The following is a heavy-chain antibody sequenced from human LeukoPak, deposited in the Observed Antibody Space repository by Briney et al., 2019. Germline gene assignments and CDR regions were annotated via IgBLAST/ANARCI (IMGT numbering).Heavy chain of an antibody. D-gene: IGHD6-19*01. V-gene: IGHV4-59*01. J-gene: IGHJ4*02. CDR2: IYYSGST. CDR3: ARDYRGWYYFDY. CDR1: GGSISNYY. Sequence: PSETLSLTCTVSGGSISNYYWSWIRQSPGKGLEWIGYIYYSGSTNYNPSLKSRVTISLDTSKNQFSLKLSSVTAADTAVYYCARDYRGWYYFDYWGQGTLVTVSS.